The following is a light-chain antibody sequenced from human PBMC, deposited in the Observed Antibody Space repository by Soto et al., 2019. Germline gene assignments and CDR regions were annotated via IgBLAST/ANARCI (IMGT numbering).Light chain of an antibody. CDR1: QSVSNN. Sequence: EIVMTQSPATLSVSPGERATLSCRASQSVSNNLAWYQQKPGQAPRLLIYHASTRATGIPARFSGSGSGTEFTLTISSLQSADFAVYYSQQYNTWPLTFGGGTNVEIK. CDR3: QQYNTWPLT. J-gene: IGKJ4*01. V-gene: IGKV3-15*01. CDR2: HAS.